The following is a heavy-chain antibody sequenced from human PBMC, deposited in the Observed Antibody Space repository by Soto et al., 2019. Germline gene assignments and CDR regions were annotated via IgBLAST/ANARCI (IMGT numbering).Heavy chain of an antibody. J-gene: IGHJ5*02. CDR2: IYPGDSDT. Sequence: PGESLKISCKGSGYSFTSYLIGWVRQMPVKGLEWMGIIYPGDSDTRYSPSFQGQVTISADKSISTAYLQWSSLKASDTAMYYCAREVHTILGVDGGGWFDPSGQGTLLTLSS. D-gene: IGHD3-3*01. CDR3: AREVHTILGVDGGGWFDP. V-gene: IGHV5-51*01. CDR1: GYSFTSYL.